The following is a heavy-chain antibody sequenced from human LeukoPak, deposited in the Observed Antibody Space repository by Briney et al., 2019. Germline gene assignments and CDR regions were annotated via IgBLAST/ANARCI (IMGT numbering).Heavy chain of an antibody. D-gene: IGHD2-2*01. J-gene: IGHJ5*02. CDR1: GFTLDDYA. Sequence: GRSLRLSCAASGFTLDDYAMHWVRQAPGKGLEWVSGISWNSGSIGYADSVKGRFTISRDNAKHSLYLQMNSLRAEDTALYYCAKGRDKYQLLSKNWFDPWGHGTLVTVSS. CDR3: AKGRDKYQLLSKNWFDP. CDR2: ISWNSGSI. V-gene: IGHV3-9*01.